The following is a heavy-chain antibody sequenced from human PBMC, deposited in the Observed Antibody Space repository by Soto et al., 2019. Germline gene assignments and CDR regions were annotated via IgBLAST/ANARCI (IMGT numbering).Heavy chain of an antibody. D-gene: IGHD3-22*01. CDR1: GFTFSSYG. CDR3: AKGSGYDD. V-gene: IGHV3-30*18. J-gene: IGHJ4*02. CDR2: ISYDGSNK. Sequence: GGSLRLSCAASGFTFSSYGMHWVRQAPGKGLEWVAVISYDGSNKYYADSVKGRFTISRDNSKNTLYLQMNSLRAEDTAVYYCAKGSGYDDWGQGTLVTVSS.